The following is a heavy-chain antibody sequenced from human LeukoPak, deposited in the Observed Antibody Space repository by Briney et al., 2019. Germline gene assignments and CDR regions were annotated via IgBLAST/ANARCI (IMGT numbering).Heavy chain of an antibody. CDR2: IRYDGSNK. Sequence: SGGSLRLSCAASGFTFSSYGMHWVRQAPGKGLEWVAFIRYDGSNKYYADSVKGRFTISRDNSKNTLYLQMNSLRAEDTAVYYCARDQGGADYFDYWGQGTLVTVSS. V-gene: IGHV3-30*02. J-gene: IGHJ4*02. CDR1: GFTFSSYG. D-gene: IGHD6-19*01. CDR3: ARDQGGADYFDY.